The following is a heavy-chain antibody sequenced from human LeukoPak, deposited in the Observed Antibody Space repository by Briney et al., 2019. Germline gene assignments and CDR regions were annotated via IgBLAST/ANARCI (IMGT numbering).Heavy chain of an antibody. V-gene: IGHV4-59*01. CDR3: ARGGGSYYYGMDV. CDR1: GGSISSYY. J-gene: IGHJ6*02. CDR2: IYYSEST. D-gene: IGHD1-26*01. Sequence: SETLSLTCTVSGGSISSYYWSWIRQPPGKGLEWIGYIYYSESTNYNPSLKSRVTISVDTSKNQFSLKLSSVTAADTAVYYCARGGGSYYYGMDVWGQGTTVTVSS.